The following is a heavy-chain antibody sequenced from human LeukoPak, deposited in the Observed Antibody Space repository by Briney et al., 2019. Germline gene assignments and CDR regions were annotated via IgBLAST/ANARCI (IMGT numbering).Heavy chain of an antibody. CDR2: INHSGST. CDR3: ARVYSYGFSGVNY. J-gene: IGHJ4*02. CDR1: GGSISSYY. V-gene: IGHV4-34*01. Sequence: SSETLSLTCSVSGGSISSYYWSWIRQPPGEGLEWIGEINHSGSTNYNPSLKSRVTISIDTSKNQFSLKLSSVTAADTAIYYCARVYSYGFSGVNYWGQGTLVTVSS. D-gene: IGHD5-18*01.